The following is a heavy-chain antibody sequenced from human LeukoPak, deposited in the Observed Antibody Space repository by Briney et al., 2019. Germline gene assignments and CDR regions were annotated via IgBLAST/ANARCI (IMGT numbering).Heavy chain of an antibody. D-gene: IGHD6-6*01. Sequence: SETLSLTCTVSGYSISSGYYWGWIRQPPGKGLEWIGSIYHSGRNDYNPSLKSRVTISVDTSKNQFSLKLSSVTAADTAVYYCASLGFQFSSSDYWGQGTLVTVSS. J-gene: IGHJ4*02. CDR1: GYSISSGYY. CDR2: IYHSGRN. CDR3: ASLGFQFSSSDY. V-gene: IGHV4-38-2*02.